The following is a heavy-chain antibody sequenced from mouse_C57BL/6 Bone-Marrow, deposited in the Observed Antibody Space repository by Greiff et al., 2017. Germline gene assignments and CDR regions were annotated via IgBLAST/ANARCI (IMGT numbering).Heavy chain of an antibody. CDR2: IYPRSGNT. J-gene: IGHJ2*01. D-gene: IGHD1-3*01. CDR3: ARGTNLAFDY. V-gene: IGHV1-81*01. Sequence: QVQLQQSGAELARPGASVKLSCKASGYTFTSYGISWVKQRTGQGLEWIGAIYPRSGNTYYNEKFKGKATLTADKSSSTAYMELSSLTSEDSAVYFCARGTNLAFDYWGQGTTLTVSS. CDR1: GYTFTSYG.